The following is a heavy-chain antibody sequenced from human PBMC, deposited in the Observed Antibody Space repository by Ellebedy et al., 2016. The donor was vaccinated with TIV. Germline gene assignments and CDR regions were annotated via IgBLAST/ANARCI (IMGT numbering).Heavy chain of an antibody. V-gene: IGHV3-48*04. D-gene: IGHD2-2*01. CDR3: AKDLAVAPPANGYFDF. CDR1: GFTFSKSD. Sequence: GGSLRLSCRGSGFTFSKSDMTWVRQAPGKGLEWISYISKSSDSIHYADSVKGRFTISRDNAKSSVYLQMNSLRAEDTAVYYCAKDLAVAPPANGYFDFWGRGTRVTVSP. CDR2: ISKSSDSI. J-gene: IGHJ4*02.